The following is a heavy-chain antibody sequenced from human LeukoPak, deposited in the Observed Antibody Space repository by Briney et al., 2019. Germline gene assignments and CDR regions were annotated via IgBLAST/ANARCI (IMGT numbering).Heavy chain of an antibody. CDR2: IYYSGST. CDR1: GGSISSYN. Sequence: PSETLSLTCTVSGGSISSYNWSWIRQPPGKGLEWIGYIYYSGSTNYNPSLKSRVTISVDTSKNQFSLKLSSVTAADTAVYYCARRSGNVAGTLRFDYWGQGTLVTVSS. J-gene: IGHJ4*02. V-gene: IGHV4-59*08. D-gene: IGHD6-13*01. CDR3: ARRSGNVAGTLRFDY.